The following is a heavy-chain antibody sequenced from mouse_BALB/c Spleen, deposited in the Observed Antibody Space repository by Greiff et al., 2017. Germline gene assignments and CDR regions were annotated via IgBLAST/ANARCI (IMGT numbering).Heavy chain of an antibody. CDR3: EAHGPPEVY. V-gene: IGHV14-4*02. CDR1: GFNIKDYY. D-gene: IGHD1-1*02. J-gene: IGHJ2*01. CDR2: IDPENGDT. Sequence: VQLQQSGAELVRSGASVKLSCTASGFNIKDYYMHWVKQRPEQGLEWIGWIDPENGDTEYAPKFQGKATMTADTSSNTAYLQLSSLTSEDTAVSYCEAHGPPEVYWGQGTTLTVSS.